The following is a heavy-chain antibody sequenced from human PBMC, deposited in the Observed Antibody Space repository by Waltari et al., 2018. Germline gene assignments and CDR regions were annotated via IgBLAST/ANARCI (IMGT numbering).Heavy chain of an antibody. J-gene: IGHJ5*02. D-gene: IGHD3-16*01. CDR3: ARRQLGGAFDP. Sequence: QVQLVQSGAQVRKPGSSVKVSCKASGGTFGSYAITWVRQAPGEGLEWMGGIIPIFGTAPNYAQKFQGRLTITADESTATVYMDLSSLRSDDTAVYYCARRQLGGAFDPWGQGTLVSVSS. CDR2: IIPIFGTAP. V-gene: IGHV1-69*12. CDR1: GGTFGSYA.